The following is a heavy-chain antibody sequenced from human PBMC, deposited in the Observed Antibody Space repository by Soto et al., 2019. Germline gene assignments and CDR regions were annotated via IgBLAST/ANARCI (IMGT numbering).Heavy chain of an antibody. D-gene: IGHD1-1*01. CDR3: AKDPKATGTHY. CDR1: GFIIGSYG. Sequence: GGSLRLSCAASGFIIGSYGMHWVRQAPGKGLEWVAVITYDGSNKYYADSVRGRFSISRDNSRNPVYLQMHSLRAEDTAVYYCAKDPKATGTHYWGRGTLVTLSS. J-gene: IGHJ4*02. V-gene: IGHV3-30*18. CDR2: ITYDGSNK.